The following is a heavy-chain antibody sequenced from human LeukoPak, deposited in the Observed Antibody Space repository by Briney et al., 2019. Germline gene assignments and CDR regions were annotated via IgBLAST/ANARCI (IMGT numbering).Heavy chain of an antibody. J-gene: IGHJ3*02. CDR3: ARLHAQYFDWAVGAFDI. D-gene: IGHD3-9*01. Sequence: PSETLSLTCTVSGGSISSYYWSWLRQPPGKGLEWIGYIYYSGSTNYNPSLKSRVTISVDTSKNQFSLKLSSVTAADTAVYYCARLHAQYFDWAVGAFDIWGQGTMVTVSS. CDR1: GGSISSYY. V-gene: IGHV4-59*08. CDR2: IYYSGST.